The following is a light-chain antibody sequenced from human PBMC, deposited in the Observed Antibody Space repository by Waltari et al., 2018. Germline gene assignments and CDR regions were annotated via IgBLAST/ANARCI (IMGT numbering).Light chain of an antibody. CDR1: SLRDYS. CDR2: ADS. CDR3: NSRDTSGNHVL. J-gene: IGLJ2*01. Sequence: SSELTQDPAVSVALGQTVRITCQGDSLRDYSANWFQQKPGPAHVLVMFADSNRPSGIPDRFSGSSSGNTASLTITGAQAEDEADYHCNSRDTSGNHVLFGGGTRLTVL. V-gene: IGLV3-19*01.